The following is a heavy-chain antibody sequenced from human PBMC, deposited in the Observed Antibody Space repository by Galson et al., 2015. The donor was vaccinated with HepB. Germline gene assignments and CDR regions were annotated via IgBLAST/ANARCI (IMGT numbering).Heavy chain of an antibody. CDR2: INSDGRST. D-gene: IGHD1-1*01. J-gene: IGHJ5*02. CDR3: ARDNLENQLNWLDP. Sequence: SLRLSCAASGFSFSNYGVHWVRQAPGKGLVWLSHINSDGRSTKYLDSVRGRFTISRDNANNTLYLQMTSLRAEDTGVYFCARDNLENQLNWLDPWGRGTLVTVSS. V-gene: IGHV3-74*01. CDR1: GFSFSNYG.